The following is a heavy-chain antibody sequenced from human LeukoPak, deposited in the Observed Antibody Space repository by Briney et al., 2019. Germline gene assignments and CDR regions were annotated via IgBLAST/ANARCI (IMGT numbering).Heavy chain of an antibody. CDR2: FDPEDGET. CDR1: GYTLTELS. Sequence: ASVKVSCKVSGYTLTELSMHWVRQAPGIGLEWMGGFDPEDGETIYAQKFQGRVTMTEDTSSDTAYMELSSLRSEDTAVYYCATDIVAVVAAYTTTFDIWGQGTLVTVSS. V-gene: IGHV1-24*01. D-gene: IGHD2-15*01. CDR3: ATDIVAVVAAYTTTFDI. J-gene: IGHJ3*02.